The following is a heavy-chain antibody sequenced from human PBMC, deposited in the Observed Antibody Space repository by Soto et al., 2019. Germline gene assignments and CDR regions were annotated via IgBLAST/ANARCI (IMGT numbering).Heavy chain of an antibody. J-gene: IGHJ4*02. D-gene: IGHD6-13*01. CDR1: GYSFTIYW. Sequence: GETLKISCKGSGYSFTIYWIGWVRQMPGKGLEWMGIIYPGDSDTRYSPSFQGQVTISADKSISTAYLQWSSLKASDTAMYYCARCIAAAGMWYFDYWGQGTLVTVSS. CDR3: ARCIAAAGMWYFDY. CDR2: IYPGDSDT. V-gene: IGHV5-51*01.